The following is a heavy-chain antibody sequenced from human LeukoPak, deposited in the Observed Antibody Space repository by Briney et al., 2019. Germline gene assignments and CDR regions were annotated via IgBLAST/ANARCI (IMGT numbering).Heavy chain of an antibody. Sequence: GGSLRLSCAASGFTFSSYGMHWVRQAPGKGLEWVAFIRYDGSNKYYADSVKGRFTISRDNSKNTLYLQMNSLRAEDTAVYYCAKDFPYYYDTSGYYQDSWGQGTLVTVSS. V-gene: IGHV3-30*02. D-gene: IGHD3-22*01. CDR2: IRYDGSNK. CDR3: AKDFPYYYDTSGYYQDS. J-gene: IGHJ4*02. CDR1: GFTFSSYG.